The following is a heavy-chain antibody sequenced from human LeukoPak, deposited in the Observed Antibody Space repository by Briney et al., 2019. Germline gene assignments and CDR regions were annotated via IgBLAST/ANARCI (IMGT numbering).Heavy chain of an antibody. CDR2: MNPNSGNT. Sequence: GASVKVSCKASGYTFTSYDINWVRQATGQGLEWMGWMNPNSGNTGYAQKFQGRVTMTRNTSISTAYMELSSLRSEDTAVYYCARAGGYSSSWYNWFDPWGQGTLVTVSS. J-gene: IGHJ5*02. CDR1: GYTFTSYD. D-gene: IGHD6-13*01. CDR3: ARAGGYSSSWYNWFDP. V-gene: IGHV1-8*02.